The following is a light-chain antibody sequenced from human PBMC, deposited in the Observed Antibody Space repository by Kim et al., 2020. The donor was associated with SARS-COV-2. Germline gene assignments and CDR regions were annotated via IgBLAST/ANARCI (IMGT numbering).Light chain of an antibody. CDR2: GAS. CDR1: EHITATS. CDR3: QQYGALTGLT. V-gene: IGKV3-20*01. J-gene: IGKJ4*01. Sequence: EIVLTQSPGTLSLSQGDRATLACRASEHITATSLAWYQQKPGRAPRPLIYGASTRVTGVPDRFIGSGYGTAFSLTIRSLEPEDFAVYYCQQYGALTGLTFGGGTKVDIK.